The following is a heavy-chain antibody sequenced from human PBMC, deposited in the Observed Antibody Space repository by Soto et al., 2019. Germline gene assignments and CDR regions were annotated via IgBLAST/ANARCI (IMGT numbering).Heavy chain of an antibody. CDR1: GGSISSGGYY. CDR3: ARSYSSSWYGSDWFDP. V-gene: IGHV4-31*03. CDR2: IYYGGST. D-gene: IGHD6-13*01. Sequence: SETLSLTCTVSGGSISSGGYYWSWIRQHPGKGLEWIGYIYYGGSTYYNPSLKSRVTISVDTSKNQFSLKLSSVTAADTAVYYCARSYSSSWYGSDWFDPWGQGTLVTVSS. J-gene: IGHJ5*02.